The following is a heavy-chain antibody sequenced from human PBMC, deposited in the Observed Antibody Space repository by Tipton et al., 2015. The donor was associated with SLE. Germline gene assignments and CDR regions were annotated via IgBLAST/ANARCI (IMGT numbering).Heavy chain of an antibody. Sequence: SLRLSCAASGFTFSSYWMHWVRQAPGKGLVWVSRINNDGSRTNYVDSVKGRFTISRDNAKNTVHLQMNSLRAEDTAVYYCARDTNWNRYDYWGQGTLVTVSS. D-gene: IGHD1-1*01. V-gene: IGHV3-74*01. J-gene: IGHJ4*02. CDR1: GFTFSSYW. CDR3: ARDTNWNRYDY. CDR2: INNDGSRT.